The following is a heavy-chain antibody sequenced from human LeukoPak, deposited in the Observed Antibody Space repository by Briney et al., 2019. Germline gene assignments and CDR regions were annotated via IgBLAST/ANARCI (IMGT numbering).Heavy chain of an antibody. CDR2: ISYDGSNK. CDR1: GFTFSSYG. CDR3: AKGPIVGATTNWFDP. D-gene: IGHD1-26*01. J-gene: IGHJ5*02. Sequence: GRSLRLSCAASGFTFSSYGMHWVRQAPGKGLEWVAVISYDGSNKYYADSVKGRFTISRDNSKNTLYLQMNSLRAEDTAVYYCAKGPIVGATTNWFDPWGQGTLVTVSS. V-gene: IGHV3-30*18.